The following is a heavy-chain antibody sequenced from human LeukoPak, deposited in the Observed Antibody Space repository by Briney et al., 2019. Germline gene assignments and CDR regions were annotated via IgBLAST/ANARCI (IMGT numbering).Heavy chain of an antibody. Sequence: GESLKISCQGSGYTFTSYWIGWVRPMPGKGLEWMGVIYPGDSDTRYSPSFQGQVTISADKSISTAYLQWSSLKASDTAMYYCARIERGYSPYYWGQGTLVTVSS. D-gene: IGHD5-18*01. CDR3: ARIERGYSPYY. CDR2: IYPGDSDT. CDR1: GYTFTSYW. V-gene: IGHV5-51*06. J-gene: IGHJ4*02.